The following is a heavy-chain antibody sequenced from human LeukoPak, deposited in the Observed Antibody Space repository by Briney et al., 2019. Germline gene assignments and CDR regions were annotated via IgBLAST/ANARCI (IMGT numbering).Heavy chain of an antibody. CDR1: GFTFSSYA. CDR2: ISGSGGST. V-gene: IGHV3-23*01. Sequence: GGSLRLSCAASGFTFSSYAMSWVRRAPGKGLEWVSAISGSGGSTYYADSVKGRFTISRDISKNTLYLQMNSLRAGDTAVYYCAKDFVFGGSGSYGGFHYWGQGTLVTVSS. D-gene: IGHD3-10*01. J-gene: IGHJ4*02. CDR3: AKDFVFGGSGSYGGFHY.